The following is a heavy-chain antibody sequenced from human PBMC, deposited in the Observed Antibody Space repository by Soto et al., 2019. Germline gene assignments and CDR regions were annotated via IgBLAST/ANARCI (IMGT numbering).Heavy chain of an antibody. CDR1: GYTFTSYA. D-gene: IGHD1-26*01. V-gene: IGHV1-3*01. J-gene: IGHJ2*01. Sequence: QVQLVQSGAEVKKPGASVKVSCKASGYTFTSYAMHXVRQAPGQRLEWMGWINAGNGNTKYSQKFQGRVTITRDTXXXXXXXXXXXXXXXXXXXXXXXXGGSLYWYFDLWGRGTLVTVSS. CDR2: INAGNGNT. CDR3: XXGGSLYWYFDL.